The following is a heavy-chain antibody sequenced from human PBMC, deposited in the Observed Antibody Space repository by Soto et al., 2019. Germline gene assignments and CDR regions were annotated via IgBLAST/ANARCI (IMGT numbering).Heavy chain of an antibody. CDR3: ARQGRFLEWLSSNWFDP. Sequence: LSLTCTVSGGSISSSSYYWGWIRQPPGKGLEWIGSIYYSGSTYYNPSLKSRVTISVDTSKNQFSLKLSSVTAADTAVYYCARQGRFLEWLSSNWFDPWGQGTLVTVSS. V-gene: IGHV4-39*01. D-gene: IGHD3-3*01. J-gene: IGHJ5*02. CDR2: IYYSGST. CDR1: GGSISSSSYY.